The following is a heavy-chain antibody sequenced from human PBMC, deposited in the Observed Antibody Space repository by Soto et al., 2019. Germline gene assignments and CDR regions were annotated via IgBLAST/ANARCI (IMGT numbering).Heavy chain of an antibody. CDR2: ISYDGSHT. CDR3: VRDVVHQLTRPNYYYGMDV. Sequence: QVQLVESGGGVVQPGRSLRLSCEASGFTFSSYAMHWVRQAPGKGLEWVAVISYDGSHTYYADSVKGRFTISRDNSKNPLYLQMNSLKPEDTAVCYCVRDVVHQLTRPNYYYGMDVWGQGTTVTVSS. V-gene: IGHV3-30-3*01. CDR1: GFTFSSYA. J-gene: IGHJ6*02. D-gene: IGHD2-2*01.